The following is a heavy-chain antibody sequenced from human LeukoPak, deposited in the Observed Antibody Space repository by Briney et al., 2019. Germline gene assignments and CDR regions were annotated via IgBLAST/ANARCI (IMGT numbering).Heavy chain of an antibody. J-gene: IGHJ4*02. Sequence: SETLSLTCTVSGGSISSYYWSWIRQPPGKGLEWIGYIYTSGSTSYNPSLKSRVTISVDTSKNQFSLKLSSVTAADTAVYYCARALRRRGAPLVDYWGQGTLVTVSS. D-gene: IGHD1-26*01. CDR1: GGSISSYY. V-gene: IGHV4-4*09. CDR3: ARALRRRGAPLVDY. CDR2: IYTSGST.